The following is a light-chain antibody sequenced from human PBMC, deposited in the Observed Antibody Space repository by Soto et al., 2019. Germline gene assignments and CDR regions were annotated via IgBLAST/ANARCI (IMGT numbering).Light chain of an antibody. CDR2: DVN. CDR1: SSDVGAYNF. Sequence: QSVLTQPASVSGPPGQSIAISCTGTSSDVGAYNFVSWYQQHPGKAPKLILYDVNSRPSGVSNRFSGSKSGNTASLTISGLQAEDEADYYCSSYTSSSKEVFGTGTKVTVL. V-gene: IGLV2-14*03. CDR3: SSYTSSSKEV. J-gene: IGLJ1*01.